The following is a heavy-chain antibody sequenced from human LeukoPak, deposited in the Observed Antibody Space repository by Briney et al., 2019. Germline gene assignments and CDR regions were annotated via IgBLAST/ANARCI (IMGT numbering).Heavy chain of an antibody. J-gene: IGHJ3*02. CDR1: GGSFSGYY. CDR3: AREQWLVDESVLPDAFDI. D-gene: IGHD6-19*01. CDR2: INHSGST. Sequence: SETLSLTCAVYGGSFSGYYWSWIRQPPGKGLEWIGEINHSGSTNYNPSLKSRVTISVDTSKNQFSLKLSSVTAADTAVYYCAREQWLVDESVLPDAFDIWGQGTMVTVSS. V-gene: IGHV4-34*01.